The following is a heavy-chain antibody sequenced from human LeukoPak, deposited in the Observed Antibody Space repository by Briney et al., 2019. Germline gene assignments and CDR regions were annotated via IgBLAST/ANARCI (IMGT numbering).Heavy chain of an antibody. V-gene: IGHV4-4*02. CDR2: IYHSGST. CDR1: GGSISSSNC. J-gene: IGHJ4*02. D-gene: IGHD2-2*01. Sequence: PSGTLSLTCAVSGGSISSSNCWSWVRQPPGKGLEGIGQIYHSGSTTYNPSLKSRVTISVDKSKNQFSLKLNSVTAADTAVYYCARLEVGVPAATSRFFDYWGQGALVTVSS. CDR3: ARLEVGVPAATSRFFDY.